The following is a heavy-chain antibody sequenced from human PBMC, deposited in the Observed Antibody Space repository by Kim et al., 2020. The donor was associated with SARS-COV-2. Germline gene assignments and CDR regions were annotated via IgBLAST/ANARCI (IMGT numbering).Heavy chain of an antibody. J-gene: IGHJ4*02. Sequence: GGSLRLSCAASGFTFSSYGMHWVRQAPGKGLEWVAVISYDGSNKYYADSVKGRFTISRDNSKNTLYLQMNSLRAEDTAVYYCESECSSTSCRGLDYWGQGTLVTVSS. CDR3: ESECSSTSCRGLDY. CDR1: GFTFSSYG. V-gene: IGHV3-30*03. D-gene: IGHD2-2*01. CDR2: ISYDGSNK.